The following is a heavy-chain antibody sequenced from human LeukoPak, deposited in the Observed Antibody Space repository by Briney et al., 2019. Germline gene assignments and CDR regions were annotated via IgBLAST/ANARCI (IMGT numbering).Heavy chain of an antibody. CDR2: ISASATNT. J-gene: IGHJ3*02. Sequence: PGGSLRLSCAASGFTFSSFDMTWVRQAPGKGLEWVSTISASATNTYYADSVKGRFTISGDNSKNTLYLQMNSLRAEDTAVYYCAKDRSSSSSYDAFDIWGQGTMVTVSS. CDR1: GFTFSSFD. CDR3: AKDRSSSSSYDAFDI. V-gene: IGHV3-23*01. D-gene: IGHD6-6*01.